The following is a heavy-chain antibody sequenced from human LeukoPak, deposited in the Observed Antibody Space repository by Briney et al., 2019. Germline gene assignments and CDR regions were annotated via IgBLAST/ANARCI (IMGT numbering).Heavy chain of an antibody. CDR2: IKNKIASGTT. V-gene: IGHV3-15*01. CDR1: GFTFSNAW. J-gene: IGHJ3*02. Sequence: PGGSLRLSCAASGFTFSNAWMNWVRQAPGKGLEWVGRIKNKIASGTTDYAAPVKGRFTISRDDSKNTLFLQMNSLKTEDTAMYYCTTNDAFDIWGQGTMVTVSS. CDR3: TTNDAFDI.